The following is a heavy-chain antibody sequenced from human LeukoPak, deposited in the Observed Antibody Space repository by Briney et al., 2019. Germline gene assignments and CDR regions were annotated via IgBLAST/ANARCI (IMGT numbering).Heavy chain of an antibody. J-gene: IGHJ4*02. D-gene: IGHD3-10*01. V-gene: IGHV3-7*01. CDR2: IKQDGSEK. CDR3: ARVPLPHYYGSGSSSFDY. CDR1: GFTFSSYW. Sequence: GGSLRLSCAASGFTFSSYWMSWVRQAPGKGLEWVANIKQDGSEKYYVDSVKGRFTISRDNAKNSLYLQMNSLRAEDTAVYCCARVPLPHYYGSGSSSFDYWGQGTLVTVSS.